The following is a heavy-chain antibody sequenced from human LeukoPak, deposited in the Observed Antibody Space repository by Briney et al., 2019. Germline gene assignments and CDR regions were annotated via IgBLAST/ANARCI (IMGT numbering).Heavy chain of an antibody. D-gene: IGHD4-17*01. V-gene: IGHV3-53*01. J-gene: IGHJ4*02. Sequence: PGGSLRLSCAASGFTFSSYAMSWVRQAPGKGLEWVSVIYSGGSTYYADSVKGRFTISRDNSKNTLYLQMNSLRAEDTAVYYCARNDYGDYVFDYWGQGTLVTVSS. CDR2: IYSGGST. CDR1: GFTFSSYA. CDR3: ARNDYGDYVFDY.